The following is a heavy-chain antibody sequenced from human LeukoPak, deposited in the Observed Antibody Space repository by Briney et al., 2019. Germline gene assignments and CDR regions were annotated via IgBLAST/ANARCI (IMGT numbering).Heavy chain of an antibody. CDR3: VRGVSISSTWYNDL. J-gene: IGHJ3*01. CDR2: ISRGGSTT. Sequence: GGSLRLSCAASGFTFSDSYMSWIRQAPGKGLEGVLYISRGGSTTYYADSVKGRFTISRDNAKNSLYLQMNSLRAEDTAVYYCVRGVSISSTWYNDLWGQGTMVTVSS. CDR1: GFTFSDSY. V-gene: IGHV3-11*01. D-gene: IGHD6-13*01.